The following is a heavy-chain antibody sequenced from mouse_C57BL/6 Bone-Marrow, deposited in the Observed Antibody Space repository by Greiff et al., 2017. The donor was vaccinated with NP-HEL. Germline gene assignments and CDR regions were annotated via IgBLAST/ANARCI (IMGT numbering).Heavy chain of an antibody. J-gene: IGHJ2*01. D-gene: IGHD4-1*02. CDR1: GFTFSDYG. CDR2: ISSGSSTI. CDR3: ARQGPNWDGRDY. Sequence: EVKLVESGGGLVKPGGSLKLSCAASGFTFSDYGMHWVRQAPEKGLEWVAYISSGSSTIYYADIVKGRFTISRDNAKNTLFLQMTSLRSEDTAMYYCARQGPNWDGRDYWGQGTTLTVSS. V-gene: IGHV5-17*01.